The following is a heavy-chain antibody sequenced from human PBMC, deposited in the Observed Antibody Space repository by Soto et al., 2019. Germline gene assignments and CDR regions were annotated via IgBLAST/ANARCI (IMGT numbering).Heavy chain of an antibody. CDR3: ARALVRSSGYDWGYFDY. V-gene: IGHV1-46*03. CDR2: INPSGGST. J-gene: IGHJ4*02. D-gene: IGHD5-12*01. CDR1: GYTFTSYY. Sequence: QVQLVQSGAEVKKPGASVKVSCKASGYTFTSYYMHWVRQAPGQGLEGIGIINPSGGSTSYAQKSRGRVNMNRDKSTSTVYIELSSSRSKDTAVYYCARALVRSSGYDWGYFDYWGQGTLVTVCS.